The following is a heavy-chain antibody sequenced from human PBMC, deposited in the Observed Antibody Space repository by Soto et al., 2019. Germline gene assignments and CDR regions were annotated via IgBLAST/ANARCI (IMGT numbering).Heavy chain of an antibody. CDR1: GFTFSSYG. CDR3: AFSSGDYYYY. Sequence: QVQLVESGGGVVQPGRSLRLSCAASGFTFSSYGMHWVRQAPGKGLEWVAVISYDGSNKYYADSVKGRFTISRDNSKNALYLQMNSLRDEDTAVYYCAFSSGDYYYYWGQGTLVTVSS. V-gene: IGHV3-30*03. D-gene: IGHD3-22*01. CDR2: ISYDGSNK. J-gene: IGHJ4*02.